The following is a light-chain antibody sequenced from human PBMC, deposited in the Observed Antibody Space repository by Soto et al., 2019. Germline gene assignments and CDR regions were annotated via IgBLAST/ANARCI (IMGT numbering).Light chain of an antibody. CDR2: AAS. V-gene: IGKV1-39*01. Sequence: DIQMTQSPSSLSASVGDRVTITCRASQSISSYLNWYQQKPGKAPKLLIYAASSLQSGVPSRFSGSGSGTDFTLTISSLQPEDFATYYCQQSYSTPYTFGQGTKRDIK. CDR3: QQSYSTPYT. J-gene: IGKJ2*01. CDR1: QSISSY.